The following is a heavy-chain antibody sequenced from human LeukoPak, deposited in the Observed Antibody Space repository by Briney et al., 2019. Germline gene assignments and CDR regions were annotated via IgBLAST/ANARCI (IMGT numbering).Heavy chain of an antibody. V-gene: IGHV3-30*18. Sequence: AGGSLRLSCAASGFTFSSYGMHWVRQAPGKGLEWVAVISYDGSNKYYADSVKGRFTISRDNSKNTVFLQMNSLRAEDSAVYYCAKDYEVGSINYWGQGTLVTVSS. CDR1: GFTFSSYG. CDR2: ISYDGSNK. D-gene: IGHD3-16*01. CDR3: AKDYEVGSINY. J-gene: IGHJ4*02.